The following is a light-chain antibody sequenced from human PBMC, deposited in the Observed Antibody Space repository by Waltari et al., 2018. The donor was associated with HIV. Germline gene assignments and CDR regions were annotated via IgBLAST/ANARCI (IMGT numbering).Light chain of an antibody. CDR1: ISNIGKNY. V-gene: IGLV1-51*01. Sequence: QSVLTQPPSVSAAPGQKVTISCSGTISNIGKNYVSWYQQLPGTAPKLLIYDNNKRPSGIPDRFSGSKSGTSATLGITGLQAEDEADYYCCSYAGSYPVVFGGGTKLTVL. J-gene: IGLJ2*01. CDR3: CSYAGSYPVV. CDR2: DNN.